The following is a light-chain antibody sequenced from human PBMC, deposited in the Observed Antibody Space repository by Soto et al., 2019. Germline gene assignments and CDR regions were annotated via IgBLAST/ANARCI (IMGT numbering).Light chain of an antibody. CDR1: QSISIN. Sequence: EIVMTPSPATLSVSPGERATLSCRASQSISINLAWYQQRPGQAPRLLLYGASTRATGIPARFSGSVSGTEFNLTISSLQSEDFASYYCQQYDNWPPWTFGQGTKVEIK. CDR2: GAS. V-gene: IGKV3-15*01. CDR3: QQYDNWPPWT. J-gene: IGKJ1*01.